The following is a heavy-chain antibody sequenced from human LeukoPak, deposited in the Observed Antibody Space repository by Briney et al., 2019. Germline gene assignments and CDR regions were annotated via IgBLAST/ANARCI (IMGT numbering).Heavy chain of an antibody. CDR1: GYIFTDYY. V-gene: IGHV1/OR15-1*01. CDR3: ATGFVVGAVFDY. D-gene: IGHD1-26*01. Sequence: ASVKVSCKASGYIFTDYYMHWVRQAPGQELGWMGRINPNSGGTNYAQKFQGRVTMTRDTSISTAYTELSSLRSEDTAVYYCATGFVVGAVFDYWGQGTLVTVSS. J-gene: IGHJ4*02. CDR2: INPNSGGT.